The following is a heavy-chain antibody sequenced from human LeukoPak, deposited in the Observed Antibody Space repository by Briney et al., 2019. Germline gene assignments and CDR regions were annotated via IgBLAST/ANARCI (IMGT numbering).Heavy chain of an antibody. CDR3: ARARYSRAWYASDI. CDR1: GGSISSSY. D-gene: IGHD6-19*01. Sequence: SETLSLTCTVSGGSISSSYWSWIRQPPGKGLEWIGYIFYTGSTDYNPSLKSRVTISVDTSKNQFSLKVNSETAADTAVYYCARARYSRAWYASDIWGQGTVVTVSA. CDR2: IFYTGST. V-gene: IGHV4-59*01. J-gene: IGHJ3*02.